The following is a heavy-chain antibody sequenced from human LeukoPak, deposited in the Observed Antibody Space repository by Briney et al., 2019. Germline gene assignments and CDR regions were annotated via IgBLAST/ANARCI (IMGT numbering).Heavy chain of an antibody. V-gene: IGHV3-48*02. J-gene: IGHJ4*02. D-gene: IGHD6-19*01. Sequence: SGGSLRLSCAASGFTFTSYSMNWVRQAAGKWLEWVSYISGSATTIYYADSVQGRFTISRDNAKNSLYLQMDSLRDEDTAVYYCARGRYSSGYPFDYWGQGTLVTVSS. CDR3: ARGRYSSGYPFDY. CDR2: ISGSATTI. CDR1: GFTFTSYS.